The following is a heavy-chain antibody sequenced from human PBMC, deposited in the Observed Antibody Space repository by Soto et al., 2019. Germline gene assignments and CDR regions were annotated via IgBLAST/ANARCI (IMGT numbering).Heavy chain of an antibody. Sequence: GGSLRLSCAASGFTFSSYGMHWVRQAPGKGLEWVAVISYDGSNKYYADSVKGRFTISRDNSKNTLYLQMNSLRAEDTAVYYCAKANQGITFGGVIVYWGQGTPVTVSS. J-gene: IGHJ4*02. CDR2: ISYDGSNK. CDR1: GFTFSSYG. CDR3: AKANQGITFGGVIVY. V-gene: IGHV3-30*18. D-gene: IGHD3-16*02.